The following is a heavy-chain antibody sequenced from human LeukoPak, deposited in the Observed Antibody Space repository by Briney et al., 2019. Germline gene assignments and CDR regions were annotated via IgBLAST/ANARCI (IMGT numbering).Heavy chain of an antibody. CDR2: INPNSGDT. CDR3: ARLAGYGSSWYELSY. Sequence: GASVKVSCKASGYTFTGYYMHWVRQAPGQGLEWMGWINPNSGDTNYAQKFQGRVTMTRDTSISTAYMDLSSLRSDDTAVYFCARLAGYGSSWYELSYWGQGTLVTVSS. D-gene: IGHD6-13*01. CDR1: GYTFTGYY. V-gene: IGHV1-2*02. J-gene: IGHJ4*02.